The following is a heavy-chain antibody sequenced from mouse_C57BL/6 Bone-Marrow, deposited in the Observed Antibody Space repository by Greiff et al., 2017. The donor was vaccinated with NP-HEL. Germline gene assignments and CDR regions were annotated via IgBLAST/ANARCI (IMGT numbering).Heavy chain of an antibody. CDR3: ARHEEGGNYSDY. Sequence: VQGVESGAELVKPGASVKLSCKASGYTFTEYTIHWVKQRSGQGLEWIGWFYPGSGSLKYNEKFKDKATLTADKSSSTVYMEISRLTSEDSAVYFCARHEEGGNYSDYWGQGTTLTVSS. D-gene: IGHD1-1*02. V-gene: IGHV1-62-2*01. CDR1: GYTFTEYT. J-gene: IGHJ2*01. CDR2: FYPGSGSL.